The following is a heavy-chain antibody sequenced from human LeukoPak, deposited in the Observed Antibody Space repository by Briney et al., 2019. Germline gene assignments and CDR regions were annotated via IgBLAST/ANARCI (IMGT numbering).Heavy chain of an antibody. D-gene: IGHD3-22*01. CDR2: IIPILGIA. J-gene: IGHJ4*02. V-gene: IGHV1-69*04. CDR1: GGTFSSYA. CDR3: ASPKRLNYYDSSGYYFDY. Sequence: SVKVSCKASGGTFSSYAISWVRQAPGQGLEWMGRIIPILGIANYAQKFQGRVTITADKSTSTAYMELSSLRSEDTAVYYCASPKRLNYYDSSGYYFDYWGQGTLVTVSS.